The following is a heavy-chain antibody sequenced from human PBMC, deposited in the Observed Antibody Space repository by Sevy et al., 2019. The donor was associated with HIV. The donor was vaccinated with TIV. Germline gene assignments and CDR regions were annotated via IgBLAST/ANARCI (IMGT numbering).Heavy chain of an antibody. V-gene: IGHV3-23*01. D-gene: IGHD6-19*01. J-gene: IGHJ4*02. CDR1: GFTFSSYA. CDR3: AKDAFQWLEVYYFDY. Sequence: GESLKISCAASGFTFSSYAMSWVRQAPGKGLEWVSAISGSGGSTYYADSVKGRFIISRDNSKNTLYLQMNSLRAEDTAVYYCAKDAFQWLEVYYFDYWGQGTLVTVSS. CDR2: ISGSGGST.